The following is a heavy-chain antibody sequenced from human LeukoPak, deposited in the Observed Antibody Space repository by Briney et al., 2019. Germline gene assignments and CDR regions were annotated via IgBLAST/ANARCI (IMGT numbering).Heavy chain of an antibody. J-gene: IGHJ4*02. Sequence: QPGRSLRLSCAASGFTFSSYAMHWVRQAPGKGLEWVAVISYDGSNKCYADSVKGRFTISRDNSKNTLYLQMNSLRAEDTAVYYCARVCGAYYYDSSGYGREFDYWGQGTLVTVSS. CDR3: ARVCGAYYYDSSGYGREFDY. CDR2: ISYDGSNK. V-gene: IGHV3-30*04. CDR1: GFTFSSYA. D-gene: IGHD3-22*01.